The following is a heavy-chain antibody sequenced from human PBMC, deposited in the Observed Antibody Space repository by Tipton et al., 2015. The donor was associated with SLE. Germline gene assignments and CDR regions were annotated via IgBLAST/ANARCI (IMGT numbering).Heavy chain of an antibody. Sequence: SLGLSCAASGFTFSDYYMTWVRQALGKGLEWVSYIDPTGTITNYGGSVKGRFTISRDNAKNSLYLQMDSLRVEDTAVYYCPRDPRHVDYWGQGTLVTVSS. CDR1: GFTFSDYY. D-gene: IGHD6-25*01. CDR2: IDPTGTIT. V-gene: IGHV3-11*04. J-gene: IGHJ4*02. CDR3: PRDPRHVDY.